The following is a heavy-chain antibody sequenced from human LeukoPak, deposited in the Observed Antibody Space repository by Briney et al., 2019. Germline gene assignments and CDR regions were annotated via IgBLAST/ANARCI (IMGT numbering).Heavy chain of an antibody. V-gene: IGHV3-33*06. CDR2: IWYDGSYK. J-gene: IGHJ4*02. D-gene: IGHD4-17*01. CDR3: AKETAPTTVTTGIDY. Sequence: PGRSLRLSCAASGFTFSSFGMHWVRQSPGKGLEWVAIIWYDGSYKYYADSVKGRFTISRDNSKNTLYLQMNSLRAEDTAVYYCAKETAPTTVTTGIDYWGQGTLVTVSS. CDR1: GFTFSSFG.